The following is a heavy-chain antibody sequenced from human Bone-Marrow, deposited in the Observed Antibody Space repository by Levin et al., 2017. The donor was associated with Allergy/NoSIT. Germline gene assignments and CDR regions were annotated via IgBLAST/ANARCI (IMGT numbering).Heavy chain of an antibody. V-gene: IGHV3-23*01. J-gene: IGHJ3*02. D-gene: IGHD1-26*01. CDR2: ISGSGGST. Sequence: GGSLRLSCAASGFTFSSYAMSWVRQAPGKGLEWVSAISGSGGSTYYADSVKGRFTISRDNSKNTLYLQMNSLRAEDTAVYYCAKDSYQEVKGEELTDAFDIWGQGTMVTVSS. CDR3: AKDSYQEVKGEELTDAFDI. CDR1: GFTFSSYA.